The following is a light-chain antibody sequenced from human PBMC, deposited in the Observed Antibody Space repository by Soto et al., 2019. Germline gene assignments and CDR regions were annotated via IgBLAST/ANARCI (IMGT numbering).Light chain of an antibody. V-gene: IGKV3-15*01. CDR3: HQYDKWPPVT. Sequence: EIVMTQSPVTLSVSPGERATLSCRTSQSVSDNLAWYQQKPGQPPRLLIYGASIRATGIPARFSGSGSGTEFTLTITGLQSEDFAVYYCHQYDKWPPVTFGQGAKLDIK. CDR1: QSVSDN. CDR2: GAS. J-gene: IGKJ2*01.